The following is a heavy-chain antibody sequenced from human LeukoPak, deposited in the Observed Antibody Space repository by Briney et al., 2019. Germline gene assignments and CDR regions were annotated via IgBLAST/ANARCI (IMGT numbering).Heavy chain of an antibody. CDR3: ARVNDILTGYYLGGAFDP. D-gene: IGHD3-9*01. V-gene: IGHV3-74*01. CDR1: GFXFSSYW. Sequence: PGGSLRLSCVVSGFXFSSYWIHWVRQAPGKGLVWVSRINSDGSSIRYADSVKGRFTISRDNAKNTLYLQMNSLRAEDTAVYYCARVNDILTGYYLGGAFDPWGQGTLVTVSS. CDR2: INSDGSSI. J-gene: IGHJ5*02.